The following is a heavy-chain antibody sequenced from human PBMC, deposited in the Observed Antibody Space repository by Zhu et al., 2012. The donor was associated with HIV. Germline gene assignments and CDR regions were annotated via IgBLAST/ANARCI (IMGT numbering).Heavy chain of an antibody. Sequence: EVQLVESGGVVVQPGGSLRLSCAASGFTFDDYAMHWVRQAPGKGLEWVSLISWDGGSTYYADSVKGRFTISRDNSKNSLYLQMNSLRAEDTALYYCAKDIAVGATAQGYFDYVGPREPWSPSPQ. V-gene: IGHV3-43D*04. CDR1: GFTFDDYA. J-gene: IGHJ4*02. CDR3: AKDIAVGATAQGYFDY. CDR2: ISWDGGST. D-gene: IGHD1-26*01.